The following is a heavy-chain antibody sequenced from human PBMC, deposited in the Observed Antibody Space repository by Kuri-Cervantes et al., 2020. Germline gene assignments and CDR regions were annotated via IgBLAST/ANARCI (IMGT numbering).Heavy chain of an antibody. J-gene: IGHJ4*02. CDR1: GGSISSSSDY. V-gene: IGHV4-39*01. CDR3: ARHRPKYQLLPFDC. D-gene: IGHD2-2*01. CDR2: IYYSGRT. Sequence: SETLSLSCTVSGGSISSSSDYWGWIRQPPGKGLEWIGTIYYSGRTYYNPSLKSPITISVDTSINQFSQKLSSMTAADTAVYYCARHRPKYQLLPFDCWGQGTLVTVSS.